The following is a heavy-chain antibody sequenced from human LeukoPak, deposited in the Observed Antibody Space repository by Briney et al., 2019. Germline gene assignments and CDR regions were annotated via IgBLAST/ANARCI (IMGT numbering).Heavy chain of an antibody. V-gene: IGHV4-4*08. CDR1: GGSITGYY. Sequence: PSETLSLTCTVSGGSITGYYWSWIRQSPGKVLEWIGYMYNSVNTISNASLKSRVTLSVDKSKNQFSLKLRSVTAADTAVYYCAATPESSSRFYNLDYWGQGTLVSVSS. D-gene: IGHD6-6*01. CDR2: MYNSVNT. CDR3: AATPESSSRFYNLDY. J-gene: IGHJ4*02.